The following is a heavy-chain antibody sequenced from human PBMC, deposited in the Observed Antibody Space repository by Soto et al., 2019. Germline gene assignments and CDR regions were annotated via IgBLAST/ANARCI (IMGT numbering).Heavy chain of an antibody. CDR3: ARDPDSDDSSGYCFEF. CDR2: IIHILGVT. J-gene: IGHJ4*02. V-gene: IGHV1-69*08. D-gene: IGHD3-22*01. Sequence: QVQLVQSGAELKKPGSSVKVSCKTSGGTLSSYTISWVRQPPGRGLEWMGRIIHILGVTTYAQKFQDRVTIPADKSTSTAYMELSSLRSEDTAVYYCARDPDSDDSSGYCFEFWGQGTLVTVSS. CDR1: GGTLSSYT.